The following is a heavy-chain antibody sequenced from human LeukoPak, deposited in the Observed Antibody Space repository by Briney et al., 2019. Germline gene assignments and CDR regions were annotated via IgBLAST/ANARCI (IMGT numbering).Heavy chain of an antibody. J-gene: IGHJ4*02. CDR2: INPSGGST. CDR3: ARERGLTYYYDSSGSKNYFDY. CDR1: GYTFTSYY. Sequence: ASVKVSCKASGYTFTSYYMHWVRQAPGQGLEWMGMINPSGGSTSYAQKFQGRVTMTRDTSTSTVYMELSSLRSEDTAVYYCARERGLTYYYDSSGSKNYFDYWGQGTLVTVSS. D-gene: IGHD3-22*01. V-gene: IGHV1-46*01.